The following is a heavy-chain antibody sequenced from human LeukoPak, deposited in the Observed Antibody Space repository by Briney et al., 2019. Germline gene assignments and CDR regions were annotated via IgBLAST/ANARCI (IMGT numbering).Heavy chain of an antibody. J-gene: IGHJ4*02. V-gene: IGHV3-23*01. Sequence: GGSLRLSCAASGFTFGSYAMSWVRQAPGKGLEWVSAISGSGGSTYYADSVKGRFTISRDNSKNTLYLQMNSLRAEDTAVYYCAKDRKAAVAGTLFDYWGQGTLVTVSS. CDR2: ISGSGGST. CDR1: GFTFGSYA. CDR3: AKDRKAAVAGTLFDY. D-gene: IGHD6-19*01.